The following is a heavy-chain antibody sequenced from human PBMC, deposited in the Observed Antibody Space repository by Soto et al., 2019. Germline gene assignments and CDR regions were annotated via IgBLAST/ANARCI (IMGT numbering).Heavy chain of an antibody. Sequence: QITLNESGPTVVRPTETLTLTCRFSGFSLTTSGVGVGWIRQSPGKAPEWLALFYWDDDKRYSASLKSRLTITKDTSKTQVVLTVSDLDPTDTATYYCAHRVLRTVFGLVTTTAIFFDFWGQGTPVAVSS. CDR2: FYWDDDK. D-gene: IGHD3-3*01. J-gene: IGHJ4*02. CDR1: GFSLTTSGVG. CDR3: AHRVLRTVFGLVTTTAIFFDF. V-gene: IGHV2-5*02.